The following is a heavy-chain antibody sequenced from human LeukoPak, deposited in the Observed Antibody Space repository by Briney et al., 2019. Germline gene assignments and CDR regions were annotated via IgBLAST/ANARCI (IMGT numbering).Heavy chain of an antibody. D-gene: IGHD4-17*01. CDR3: AATIKRDYGDTNLDY. J-gene: IGHJ4*02. Sequence: SETLSLTCTVSGGSISSFYWSWIRQPPGKGLEWIGYMYNRGNTNHNPSLKSRVTISEDTSQNQLSLQLRSVTAADTAVYYCAATIKRDYGDTNLDYWGQGTLVTVSS. V-gene: IGHV4-59*01. CDR1: GGSISSFY. CDR2: MYNRGNT.